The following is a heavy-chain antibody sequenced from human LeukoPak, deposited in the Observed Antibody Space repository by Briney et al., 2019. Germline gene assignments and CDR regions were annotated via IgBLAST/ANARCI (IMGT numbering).Heavy chain of an antibody. CDR1: GGSFSGYY. J-gene: IGHJ5*02. CDR3: ARADYCSSTSCYNPPYNWFDP. V-gene: IGHV4-34*01. D-gene: IGHD2-2*02. CDR2: INHSGST. Sequence: PSETLSLTCAVYGGSFSGYYWSWIRQPPGKGLEWIGEINHSGSTNYNPSLKSRVTISVDTSKSQFSLKLSSVTAADTAVYYCARADYCSSTSCYNPPYNWFDPWGQGTQVTVSS.